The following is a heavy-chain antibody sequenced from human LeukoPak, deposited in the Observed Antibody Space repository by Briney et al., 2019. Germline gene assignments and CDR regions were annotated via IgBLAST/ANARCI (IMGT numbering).Heavy chain of an antibody. Sequence: SETLSLTCAVYGGSFSGYYWSWIRQPPGKGLEWIGEINHSGSTNYNPSLKSRVTISVDTSKNQFSLKLSSVTAADTAVYYCARLPARYSYGYDYWGQGTLVTVSS. CDR3: ARLPARYSYGYDY. J-gene: IGHJ4*02. CDR2: INHSGST. CDR1: GGSFSGYY. V-gene: IGHV4-34*01. D-gene: IGHD5-18*01.